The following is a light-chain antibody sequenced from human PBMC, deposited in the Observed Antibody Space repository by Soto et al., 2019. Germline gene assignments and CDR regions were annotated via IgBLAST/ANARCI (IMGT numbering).Light chain of an antibody. CDR2: GAS. J-gene: IGKJ1*01. CDR3: QQYGRSRT. CDR1: QSVSSGY. V-gene: IGKV3-20*01. Sequence: EIVLTQSPGTVSLSPGERATLSCRASQSVSSGYLAWYQQKPGQAPRLLIYGASSRATGIPDRFSGSGSGTDFSLTISRLEPEDFAVYYCQQYGRSRTFGQGTKVDIK.